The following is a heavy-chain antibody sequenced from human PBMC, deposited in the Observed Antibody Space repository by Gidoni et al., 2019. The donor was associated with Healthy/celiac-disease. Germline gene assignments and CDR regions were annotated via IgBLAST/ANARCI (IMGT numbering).Heavy chain of an antibody. CDR2: IWYDGSNK. J-gene: IGHJ6*02. D-gene: IGHD3-16*01. Sequence: QVQLVESGGGVVQPGRSLRLSCAASGFTFSSYGMHWVRQAPGKGLEWVAVIWYDGSNKYYADSVKGRFTISRDNSKNTLYLQMNSLRAEDTAVYYCARDLYDYVWGSYYGMDVWGQGTTVTVSS. CDR1: GFTFSSYG. CDR3: ARDLYDYVWGSYYGMDV. V-gene: IGHV3-33*01.